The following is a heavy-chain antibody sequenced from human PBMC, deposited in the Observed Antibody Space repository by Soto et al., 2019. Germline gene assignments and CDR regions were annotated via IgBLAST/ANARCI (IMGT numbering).Heavy chain of an antibody. V-gene: IGHV4-31*02. J-gene: IGHJ3*02. Sequence: SETLSLTCTVSGGSISSGGYYWSWIRQHPGKGLEWIGYIYYSGSTYYNPSLKSRVTISVDTSKNQFSLKLSSVTAADTAVYYCASGIMYSSSSPFDAFDIWGQGTMVTVSS. CDR1: GGSISSGGYY. CDR2: IYYSGST. D-gene: IGHD6-6*01. CDR3: ASGIMYSSSSPFDAFDI.